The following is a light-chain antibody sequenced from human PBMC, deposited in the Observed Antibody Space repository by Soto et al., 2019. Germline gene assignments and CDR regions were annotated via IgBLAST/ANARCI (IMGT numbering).Light chain of an antibody. V-gene: IGKV3-15*01. CDR2: SAS. CDR1: QSISTE. Sequence: EIAMTQSPATLSVSPGERATLSCRASQSISTELAWYQQIPGQPPRLLIYSASTRATGVPARFTGSGSGSEFTLTISGLHSEDFASYYCQQCHNWPLTFGQGTRLEI. J-gene: IGKJ2*01. CDR3: QQCHNWPLT.